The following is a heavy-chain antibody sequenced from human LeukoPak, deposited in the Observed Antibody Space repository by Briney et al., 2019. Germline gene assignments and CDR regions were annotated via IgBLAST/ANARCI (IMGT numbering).Heavy chain of an antibody. CDR2: IYYSGST. D-gene: IGHD5-18*01. V-gene: IGHV4-59*01. CDR1: GGSISSNY. J-gene: IGHJ4*02. CDR3: ARAGYSYGSIVFDY. Sequence: SETLSLTCTVSGGSISSNYWSWIRQPPGRGLEWIGYIYYSGSTNYNPSLKSRVTISADTSKNQFSLKVSSVTAADTGVYYCARAGYSYGSIVFDYWGQGTLVTVSS.